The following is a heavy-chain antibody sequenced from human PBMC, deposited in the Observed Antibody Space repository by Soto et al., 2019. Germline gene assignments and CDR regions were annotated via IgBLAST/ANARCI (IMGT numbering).Heavy chain of an antibody. J-gene: IGHJ4*02. CDR3: ARDTPDYYDSSGYYVLDY. CDR1: GDSVSINSAA. CDR2: TYYRSKWYN. V-gene: IGHV6-1*01. Sequence: QTLSLTCAISGDSVSINSAAWNWIRQSPSRGLEWLGRTYYRSKWYNDYAVSVKSRITINPDTSKNQFSLQLNSVTPEDTAVYYCARDTPDYYDSSGYYVLDYWGQGTLVTVSS. D-gene: IGHD3-22*01.